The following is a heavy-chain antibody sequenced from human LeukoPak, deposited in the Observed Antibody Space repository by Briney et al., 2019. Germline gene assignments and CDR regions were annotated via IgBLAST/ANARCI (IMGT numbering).Heavy chain of an antibody. D-gene: IGHD6-6*01. V-gene: IGHV4-39*01. J-gene: IGHJ4*02. CDR3: ARHPSRSIAARRAY. Sequence: SETLSLTCTVSGGSISSSSYYWGWIRQPPGKGLEWIGSIYYSGSTYYNPSLKSRVTISVDTSKNQFSLKLSSVTAADTGVYYCARHPSRSIAARRAYWGQGTLVTVSS. CDR1: GGSISSSSYY. CDR2: IYYSGST.